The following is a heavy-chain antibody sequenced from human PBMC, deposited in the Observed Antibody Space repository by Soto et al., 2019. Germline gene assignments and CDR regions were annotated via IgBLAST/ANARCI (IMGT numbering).Heavy chain of an antibody. CDR3: ARLRYCSGGSCDTPLSYYGMDV. J-gene: IGHJ6*02. D-gene: IGHD2-15*01. Sequence: PSETLSLTCTVSGGSISSYYWSWIRQPPGKGLEWIGYIYYSGSTNYNPSLKSRVTISVDTSKNQFSLKLSSVTAADTAVYYCARLRYCSGGSCDTPLSYYGMDVWGQGTTVTAP. CDR2: IYYSGST. CDR1: GGSISSYY. V-gene: IGHV4-59*01.